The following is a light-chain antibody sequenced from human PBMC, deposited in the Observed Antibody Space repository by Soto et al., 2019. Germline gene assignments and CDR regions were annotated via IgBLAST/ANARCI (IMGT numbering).Light chain of an antibody. CDR3: HQYATSPRT. Sequence: EIVLTQSAGTLSLSPGERATLSFRASQSVSNSYLAWYQQKPGQAPRLLIYGASSRATGIPDRFSGSGSGTDFNLTVNRLAPEDFAVYYCHQYATSPRTFGQGTKVDIK. CDR1: QSVSNSY. V-gene: IGKV3-20*01. CDR2: GAS. J-gene: IGKJ1*01.